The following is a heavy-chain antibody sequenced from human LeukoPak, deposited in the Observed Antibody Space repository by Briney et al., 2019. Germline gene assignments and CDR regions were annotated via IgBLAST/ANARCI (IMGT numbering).Heavy chain of an antibody. D-gene: IGHD3-10*01. CDR2: INPNSGGT. CDR1: GYTFTGYY. CDR3: ARDRITMVRGVTISWFDP. V-gene: IGHV1-2*06. Sequence: ASVKVSCKASGYTFTGYYMHWVRQAPGQGLEWMGRINPNSGGTNYAQKFQGRVTMTRDTSISTAYMELSRLRPDDTAVYYCARDRITMVRGVTISWFDPWGQGTLVTVSS. J-gene: IGHJ5*02.